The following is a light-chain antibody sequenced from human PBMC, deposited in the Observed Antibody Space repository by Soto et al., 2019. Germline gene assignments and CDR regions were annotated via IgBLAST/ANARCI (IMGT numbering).Light chain of an antibody. J-gene: IGLJ1*01. V-gene: IGLV3-21*02. Sequence: SYELTQPPSVSVAPGQAARITCGGSNVGTYSLHWYQQKPGQAPVLVVYDDTDRPSGIPERFSGSRSGTTATLTISRVEAGDEADYYCQLWDSNRDRDVFGTGTKVTVL. CDR2: DDT. CDR1: NVGTYS. CDR3: QLWDSNRDRDV.